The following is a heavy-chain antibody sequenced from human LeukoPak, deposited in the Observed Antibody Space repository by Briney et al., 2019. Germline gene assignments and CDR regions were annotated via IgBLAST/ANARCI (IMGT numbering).Heavy chain of an antibody. CDR3: ARGWESGYDLDY. CDR2: IYYSGST. D-gene: IGHD5-12*01. V-gene: IGHV4-59*01. Sequence: SETLSLTCTVSGGSISSYYWSWIRQPPGKGLEWIGYIYYSGSTNYNPSLKSRVTISVDTSKNQFSLKLSSVTAADTAVYYCARGWESGYDLDYWGQGTLVTVSS. CDR1: GGSISSYY. J-gene: IGHJ4*02.